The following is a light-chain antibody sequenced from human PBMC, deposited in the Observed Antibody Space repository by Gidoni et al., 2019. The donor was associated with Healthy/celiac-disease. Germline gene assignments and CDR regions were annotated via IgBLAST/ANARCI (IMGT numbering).Light chain of an antibody. CDR2: GNS. CDR1: SSNIGAGYD. J-gene: IGLJ2*01. V-gene: IGLV1-40*01. Sequence: QSVLTQPPSVSGAPGQRVTNSCTGSSSNIGAGYDVHWYQQLPGPAPKLLIYGNSNRPSGVPDRFSGSKSGTSASLAITGLQAEDEADYYCQSYDSSLSGPLFGGGTKLTVL. CDR3: QSYDSSLSGPL.